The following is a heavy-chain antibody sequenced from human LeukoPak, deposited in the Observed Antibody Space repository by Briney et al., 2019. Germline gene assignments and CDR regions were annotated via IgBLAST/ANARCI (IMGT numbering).Heavy chain of an antibody. V-gene: IGHV3-7*01. CDR2: IKEDGTEE. D-gene: IGHD6-6*01. CDR3: ARGSSANWFDP. Sequence: GGSLRLSCAASGFTFSSYAMSWVRQAPGKGLEWVANIKEDGTEEDYVDSVKGRFTISRDNAKNSLYLQMNRLRVEDTAVYYCARGSSANWFDPWGQGTLVTVSS. J-gene: IGHJ5*02. CDR1: GFTFSSYA.